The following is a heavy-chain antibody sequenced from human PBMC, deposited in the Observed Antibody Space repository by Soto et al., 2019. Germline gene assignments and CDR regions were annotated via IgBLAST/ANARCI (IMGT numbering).Heavy chain of an antibody. Sequence: QVQLVQSGAEVKKPGSSAKVSCKASGGTFSSYAISWVRQAPGQGLEWMGGIIPIFGTANYAQKFQGRVTITADESTSTAYMELSSLRSEDTAVYYCARDLLLSRTNYYYYGMDVWGQGTTVTVSS. CDR2: IIPIFGTA. V-gene: IGHV1-69*01. D-gene: IGHD3-10*01. CDR1: GGTFSSYA. J-gene: IGHJ6*02. CDR3: ARDLLLSRTNYYYYGMDV.